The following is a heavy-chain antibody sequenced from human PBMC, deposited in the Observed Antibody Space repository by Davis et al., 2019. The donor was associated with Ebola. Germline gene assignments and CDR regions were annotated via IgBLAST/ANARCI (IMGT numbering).Heavy chain of an antibody. CDR3: AREEYSSSSRPGWATHMDV. Sequence: SVKVSCKASGGTFSSYAISWVRQAPGQGLEWMGGIIPIFGTANYAQKFQGRVTITADESTSTAYMELSSLRSEDTAVYYCAREEYSSSSRPGWATHMDVWGQGTTVTVSS. J-gene: IGHJ6*02. CDR2: IIPIFGTA. V-gene: IGHV1-69*13. D-gene: IGHD6-6*01. CDR1: GGTFSSYA.